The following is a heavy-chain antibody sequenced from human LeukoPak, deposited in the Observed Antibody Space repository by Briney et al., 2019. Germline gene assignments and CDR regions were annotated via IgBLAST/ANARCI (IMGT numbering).Heavy chain of an antibody. CDR2: IIPIFGIA. V-gene: IGHV1-69*04. CDR1: GGTFSSYA. J-gene: IGHJ4*02. D-gene: IGHD6-6*01. CDR3: ARAQHSSSAFDY. Sequence: SVKVSCKASGGTFSSYAISWVRQAPGQGLEWMGRIIPIFGIANYAQKFQGRVTITADKSTSTAYMELSSLRSEDTAVYYCARAQHSSSAFDYWGQGTLVTVSS.